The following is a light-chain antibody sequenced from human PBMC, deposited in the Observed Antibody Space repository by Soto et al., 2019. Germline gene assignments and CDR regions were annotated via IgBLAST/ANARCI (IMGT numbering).Light chain of an antibody. CDR3: QQYRRWTRT. V-gene: IGKV3-15*01. J-gene: IGKJ1*01. Sequence: EIVLTQSPAALSVAPGGRATFSCRASQDVMYYLSWYQHKPGQSPRLLGYGASTKATDAPPRFRGNGSGREFSLTISRLRSEDFATYDCQQYRRWTRTLGHGSRVAIK. CDR1: QDVMYY. CDR2: GAS.